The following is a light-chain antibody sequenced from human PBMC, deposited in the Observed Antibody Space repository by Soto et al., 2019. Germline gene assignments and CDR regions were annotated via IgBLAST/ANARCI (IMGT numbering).Light chain of an antibody. Sequence: IVLTQSPATLSVSPGERATLSCRASQSVSSNLAWYQQKPGQAPRLLIYGVYTRATGIPDRFSGSGFGTDFTLTITRLEPEDFAVYYCQQYGSSLWTFGLGTKVDIK. CDR1: QSVSSN. CDR2: GVY. J-gene: IGKJ1*01. V-gene: IGKV3-20*01. CDR3: QQYGSSLWT.